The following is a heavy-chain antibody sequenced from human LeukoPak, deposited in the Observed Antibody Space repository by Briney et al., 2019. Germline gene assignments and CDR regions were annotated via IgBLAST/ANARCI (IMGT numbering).Heavy chain of an antibody. Sequence: LETLSLSCTVSGVSISTYYRSWIRQPPGKGLEWIAYIYYSVSTNYNPSLKSRVTMSVVTSNNHFSAGLTSVTSADTALYYCARGDWYNDYWGQGTLVTVSS. V-gene: IGHV4-59*01. J-gene: IGHJ4*02. CDR2: IYYSVST. CDR1: GVSISTYY. CDR3: ARGDWYNDY. D-gene: IGHD6-19*01.